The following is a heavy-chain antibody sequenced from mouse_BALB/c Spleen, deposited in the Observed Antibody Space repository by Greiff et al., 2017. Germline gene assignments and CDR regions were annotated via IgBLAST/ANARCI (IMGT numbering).Heavy chain of an antibody. CDR2: IDTSDSYT. Sequence: QVQLQQPGAELVMPGASVKMSCKASGYTFTDYWMHWVKQRPGQGLEWIGAIDTSDSYTSYNQKFKGKATLTVDESSSTAYMQLSSLTSEDSAVYYCARGDYGFDYWGQGTTRTVSS. CDR3: ARGDYGFDY. CDR1: GYTFTDYW. V-gene: IGHV1-69*01. D-gene: IGHD2-4*01. J-gene: IGHJ2*01.